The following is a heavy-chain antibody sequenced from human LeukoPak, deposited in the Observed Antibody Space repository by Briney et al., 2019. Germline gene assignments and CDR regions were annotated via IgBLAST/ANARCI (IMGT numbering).Heavy chain of an antibody. J-gene: IGHJ4*02. Sequence: ASVKVSCKSYGYTFTSYFMHWVRQATGQGLEWMGWVNPNSGNTGYAQKFQGRVTMTMDPSISTAYMELSSLRSEDTAVYYCARRSDDYDSSAYYHWGQGTLVTVSS. CDR3: ARRSDDYDSSAYYH. V-gene: IGHV1-8*02. CDR2: VNPNSGNT. D-gene: IGHD3-22*01. CDR1: GYTFTSYF.